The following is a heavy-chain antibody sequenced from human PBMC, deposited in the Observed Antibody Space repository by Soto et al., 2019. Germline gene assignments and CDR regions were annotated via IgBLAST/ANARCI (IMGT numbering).Heavy chain of an antibody. V-gene: IGHV3-7*04. Sequence: EVQLVESGGDLVQPGGSLRLSCAASGFTFSSYWMTWVRQAPGRGLEWVANIKLDGSQQYYMESVKGRFSISRDNANNSLYLQMHYLRDDDTAVYYCARDVSGGQGALGYWGQGTLVTVSS. J-gene: IGHJ4*02. CDR1: GFTFSSYW. CDR2: IKLDGSQQ. CDR3: ARDVSGGQGALGY. D-gene: IGHD7-27*01.